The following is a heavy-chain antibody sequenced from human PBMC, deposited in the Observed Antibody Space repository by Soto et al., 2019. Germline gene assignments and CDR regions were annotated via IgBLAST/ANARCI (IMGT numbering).Heavy chain of an antibody. Sequence: PSETLSLTCTVSGGSISSYYWSWIRQPPGKGLEWIGYIYYSGSTNYNPSLKSRVTISVDTSKNQFSLKPSSVTAADTAVYYCARNGLENWFDPWGQGTLVTVSS. CDR1: GGSISSYY. CDR3: ARNGLENWFDP. D-gene: IGHD2-8*01. V-gene: IGHV4-59*01. J-gene: IGHJ5*02. CDR2: IYYSGST.